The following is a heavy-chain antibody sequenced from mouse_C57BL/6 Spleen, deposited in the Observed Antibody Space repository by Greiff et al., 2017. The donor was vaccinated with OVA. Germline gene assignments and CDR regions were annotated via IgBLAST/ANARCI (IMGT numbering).Heavy chain of an antibody. CDR3: ARGYYSNYDVGLDY. D-gene: IGHD2-5*01. Sequence: QVQLKESGAELVKPGASVKMSCKASGYTFTTYPIEWLKQNHGKSLEWIGNFHPYTDDTKYNEKFKGKATLTVEKSSSTVYVELSRLNSDYSAVYYCARGYYSNYDVGLDYWGEGTTLTVSS. V-gene: IGHV1-47*01. J-gene: IGHJ2*01. CDR2: FHPYTDDT. CDR1: GYTFTTYP.